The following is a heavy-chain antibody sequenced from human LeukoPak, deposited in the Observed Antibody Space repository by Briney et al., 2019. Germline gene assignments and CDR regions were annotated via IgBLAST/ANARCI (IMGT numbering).Heavy chain of an antibody. V-gene: IGHV4-34*01. J-gene: IGHJ4*02. Sequence: PSETLSLTCAVYGGSFSGYYWSWIRQPPGKGLEWIGEINHSGSTNYNPSLKSRVTISVDTSKNQFSLKLSSVTAADTAVYYCARGLRKLWLTGWGQGTLVTVSS. CDR1: GGSFSGYY. D-gene: IGHD3-10*01. CDR2: INHSGST. CDR3: ARGLRKLWLTG.